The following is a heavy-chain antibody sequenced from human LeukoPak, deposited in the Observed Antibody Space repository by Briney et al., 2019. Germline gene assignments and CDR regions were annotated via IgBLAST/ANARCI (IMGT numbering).Heavy chain of an antibody. CDR2: ISGSGGST. CDR3: AKWWAYSSSYDY. V-gene: IGHV3-23*01. D-gene: IGHD6-13*01. J-gene: IGHJ4*02. CDR1: GFTFSSNA. Sequence: PGGSLRLSCAASGFTFSSNAMSWGRQAPGKGLEWVSAISGSGGSTFYADSVKGRFTISRDNSKNTLYLQMNSLRAEDTAVYYCAKWWAYSSSYDYWGQGTLVTVSS.